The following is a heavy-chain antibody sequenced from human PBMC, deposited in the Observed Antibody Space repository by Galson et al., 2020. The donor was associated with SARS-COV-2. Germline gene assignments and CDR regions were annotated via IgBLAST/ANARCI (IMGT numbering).Heavy chain of an antibody. CDR2: IYWDGAK. V-gene: IGHV2-5*02. Sequence: SGPTLVKPTQTLTLTCTFSGFSLRTSGVGVGWIRQPPGKALEWLALIYWDGAKYYTYNSSLKSRLTITKDTSKDQVVLTMTNMDPVDTATYYCAHRIWRPNYGGSAFDYWGQGTLVTVSS. J-gene: IGHJ4*02. CDR3: AHRIWRPNYGGSAFDY. CDR1: GFSLRTSGVG. D-gene: IGHD1-26*01.